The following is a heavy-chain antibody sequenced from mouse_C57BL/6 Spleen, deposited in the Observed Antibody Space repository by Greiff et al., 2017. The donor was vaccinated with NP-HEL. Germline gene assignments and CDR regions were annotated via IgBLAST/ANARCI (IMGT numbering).Heavy chain of an antibody. Sequence: QVQLQQSGPELVKPGASVKLSCKASGYTFTSYDINWVKQRPGQGLEWIGWIYPRDGSTKYNEKFKGKATLTVDTSSSTAYMELHSLTSEDSAVYFCARSEGWDRGAYYFDYWGQGTTLTVSS. CDR1: GYTFTSYD. CDR3: ARSEGWDRGAYYFDY. CDR2: IYPRDGST. J-gene: IGHJ2*01. D-gene: IGHD3-3*01. V-gene: IGHV1-85*01.